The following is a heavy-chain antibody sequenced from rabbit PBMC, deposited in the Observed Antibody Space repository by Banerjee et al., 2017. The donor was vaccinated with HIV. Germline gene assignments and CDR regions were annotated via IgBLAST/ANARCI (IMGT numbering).Heavy chain of an antibody. CDR1: GFDFSSNA. CDR3: ARKLSL. Sequence: QSLEESGGDLVKPGASLTLTCTASGFDFSSNAMCWVRQAPGKGLEWIACIYAGSSGGTYYATWAKGRFTISKTSSTTVTLQMTSLTAADTATYFCARKLSLWGPGTLVTVS. D-gene: IGHD6-1*01. V-gene: IGHV1S40*01. J-gene: IGHJ4*01. CDR2: IYAGSSGGT.